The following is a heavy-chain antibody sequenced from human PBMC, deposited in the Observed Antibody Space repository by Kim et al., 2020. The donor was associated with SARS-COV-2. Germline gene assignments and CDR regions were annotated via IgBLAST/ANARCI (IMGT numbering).Heavy chain of an antibody. Sequence: SETLSLTCAVYGGSFSGYYWSWIRQPPGKGLEWIGEINHSGSTNYNPSLKSRVTISVDTSKNQFSLKLSSVTAADTAVYYCARGRGVWGSYRKTKFDYWG. CDR2: INHSGST. CDR1: GGSFSGYY. J-gene: IGHJ4*01. CDR3: ARGRGVWGSYRKTKFDY. V-gene: IGHV4-34*01. D-gene: IGHD3-16*02.